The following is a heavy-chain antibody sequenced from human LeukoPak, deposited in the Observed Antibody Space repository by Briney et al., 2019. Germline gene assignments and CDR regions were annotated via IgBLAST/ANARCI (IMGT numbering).Heavy chain of an antibody. D-gene: IGHD6-13*01. CDR2: IYPGDSDT. V-gene: IGHV5-51*01. Sequence: GESLKISCKGSGYSFTSYWIGWVRQMPGKGLEWMGIIYPGDSDTRYSPSFQGQVTISADKSIGTAYLQWSSLKASDTAMYYCARHKKGAKYSSSRVGDDAFDIWGQGTMVTVSS. CDR3: ARHKKGAKYSSSRVGDDAFDI. J-gene: IGHJ3*02. CDR1: GYSFTSYW.